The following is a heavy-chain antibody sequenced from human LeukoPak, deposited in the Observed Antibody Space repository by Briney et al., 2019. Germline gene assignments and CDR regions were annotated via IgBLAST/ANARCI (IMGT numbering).Heavy chain of an antibody. V-gene: IGHV4-4*07. CDR1: AGSINSYY. D-gene: IGHD1-26*01. CDR2: IYTSGST. CDR3: ATGTVGTSAHVY. Sequence: SETLSLTCTVSAGSINSYYWSWIRRPAGKGLEWIGRIYTSGSTNCNPSLKSRVTISIDKSRNQFSLKLNSVTAADTAVYYCATGTVGTSAHVYWGQGTLVTVSS. J-gene: IGHJ4*02.